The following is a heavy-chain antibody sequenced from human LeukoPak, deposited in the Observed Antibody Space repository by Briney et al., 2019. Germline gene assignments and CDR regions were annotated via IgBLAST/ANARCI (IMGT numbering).Heavy chain of an antibody. Sequence: QPGGSLRLSCAASGFTFSNYWMHWVRQAPGKGLVWVSRVNSDGSSKNYADSVEGRFTISRDNAKNTLYLQMNSLRAEDTAVYYCACASSLRIAAGGDYWCQGTLVTVSS. V-gene: IGHV3-74*01. D-gene: IGHD6-13*01. CDR3: ACASSLRIAAGGDY. CDR1: GFTFSNYW. J-gene: IGHJ4*02. CDR2: VNSDGSSK.